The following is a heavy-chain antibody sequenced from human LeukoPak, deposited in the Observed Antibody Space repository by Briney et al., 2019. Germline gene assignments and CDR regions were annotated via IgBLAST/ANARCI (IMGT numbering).Heavy chain of an antibody. D-gene: IGHD2-8*01. J-gene: IGHJ4*02. CDR2: ISGSGAGT. CDR1: GFTFRSYA. V-gene: IGHV3-23*01. CDR3: AKMVREFYTISYYFDY. Sequence: GGSLRLSCAASGFTFRSYAMNWVRQAPGKGLEWVSGISGSGAGTYYADSVKGRFTISRDNSKNTLYLQMNSLRAEDTAVYYCAKMVREFYTISYYFDYWGQGTLVTVSS.